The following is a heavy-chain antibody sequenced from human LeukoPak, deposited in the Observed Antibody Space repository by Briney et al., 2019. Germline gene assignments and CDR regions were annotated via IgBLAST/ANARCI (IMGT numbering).Heavy chain of an antibody. Sequence: PGGSLRLSCAASGFNFGSHWMHWVRQTPGQGLLWVSRINSGGSGTSYADSVEVRFTISRDNAKNTVSLQMNSLRAEDTAVYFCASSLGPLTEYWGQGTLVTVSS. J-gene: IGHJ4*02. V-gene: IGHV3-74*01. CDR1: GFNFGSHW. D-gene: IGHD7-27*01. CDR3: ASSLGPLTEY. CDR2: INSGGSGT.